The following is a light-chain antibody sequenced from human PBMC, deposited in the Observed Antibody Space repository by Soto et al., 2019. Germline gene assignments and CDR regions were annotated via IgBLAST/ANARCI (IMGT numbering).Light chain of an antibody. J-gene: IGLJ3*02. V-gene: IGLV4-60*03. CDR3: ETWDGNTWV. CDR2: LEGSGSY. Sequence: QAVVTQSCSASASLGSSVKLTCTLSSGHSSYIIAWHQQQPGKAPRYLMKLEGSGSYNKGSGVPDRFSGFSSGADRYLTISNLQSEDVADYYCETWDGNTWVFGGGTKLTVL. CDR1: SGHSSYI.